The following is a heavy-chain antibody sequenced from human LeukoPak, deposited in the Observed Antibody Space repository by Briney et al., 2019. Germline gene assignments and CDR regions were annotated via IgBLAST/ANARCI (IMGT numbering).Heavy chain of an antibody. V-gene: IGHV3-9*01. D-gene: IGHD1-26*01. J-gene: IGHJ6*03. CDR1: GFIFDDYA. CDR2: ISWNSNTI. CDR3: AKDAGGYYYYYMGV. Sequence: GGSLRLSCAASGFIFDDYAMHWVREAPGKGLEWVSGISWNSNTIGYADSVKGRFTISRDNAKNSLYLQMNSLRPEDTASYYCAKDAGGYYYYYMGVWGKGTTVTISS.